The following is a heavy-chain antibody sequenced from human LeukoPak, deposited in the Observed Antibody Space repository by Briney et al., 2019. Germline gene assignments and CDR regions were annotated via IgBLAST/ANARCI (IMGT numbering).Heavy chain of an antibody. D-gene: IGHD2-2*02. Sequence: GSSVKVSCKASGGTFSSYAISWVRQAPGQGLEWMGGIIPIFGTANYAQKFQGRVTITADESTSTAYMELSSLRSEDTAVYYCARGQEYQLLYYVGEEYYFDYWGQGTLVTVSS. J-gene: IGHJ4*02. CDR2: IIPIFGTA. CDR1: GGTFSSYA. CDR3: ARGQEYQLLYYVGEEYYFDY. V-gene: IGHV1-69*01.